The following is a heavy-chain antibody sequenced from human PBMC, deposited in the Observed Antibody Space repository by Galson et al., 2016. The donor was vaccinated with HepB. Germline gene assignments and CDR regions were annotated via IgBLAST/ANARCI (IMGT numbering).Heavy chain of an antibody. CDR1: GFTVSSNY. J-gene: IGHJ4*02. CDR3: AKGRTGTTGPVEY. Sequence: SLRLSCAASGFTVSSNYMSWVRQAPGKGLEWVSVIYSGGGTYYADSVKGRFTISRDNSKNTLYLQMNSLRDEDTAVYNCAKGRTGTTGPVEYWGQGTLVTVSS. V-gene: IGHV3-53*01. D-gene: IGHD1-1*01. CDR2: IYSGGGT.